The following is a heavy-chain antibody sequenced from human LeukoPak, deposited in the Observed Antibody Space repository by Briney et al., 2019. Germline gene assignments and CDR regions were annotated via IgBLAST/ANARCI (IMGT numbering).Heavy chain of an antibody. CDR3: ARMGSSSGRVFDY. Sequence: PSETLSLTCTVSGGSIRSYYWSWIRQPPGKGLEWIGYIYYSGSTNYNPSLKSRVTISVDTSKNQFSLKLSSVTAADTAVYYCARMGSSSGRVFDYWGQGTLVTVSS. D-gene: IGHD6-19*01. V-gene: IGHV4-59*01. CDR2: IYYSGST. CDR1: GGSIRSYY. J-gene: IGHJ4*02.